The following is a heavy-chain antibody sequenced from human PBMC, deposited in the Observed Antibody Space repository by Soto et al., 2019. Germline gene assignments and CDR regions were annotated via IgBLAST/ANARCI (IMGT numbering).Heavy chain of an antibody. Sequence: PSETLSLTCTVSGGSISSGDYYWSWIRQPPGKGLEWIGYIYYSGSTYYNPSLKSRVTISVDTSKNQFSLKLSSVTAADTAMYYCARVTTPGYYYYYMDVWGKGTTVTV. J-gene: IGHJ6*03. CDR3: ARVTTPGYYYYYMDV. V-gene: IGHV4-30-4*02. CDR1: GGSISSGDYY. CDR2: IYYSGST. D-gene: IGHD4-17*01.